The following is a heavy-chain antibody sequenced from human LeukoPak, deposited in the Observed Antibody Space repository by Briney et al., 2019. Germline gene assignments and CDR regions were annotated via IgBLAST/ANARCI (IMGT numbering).Heavy chain of an antibody. CDR1: GGTFSSYA. J-gene: IGHJ6*03. Sequence: SVKVSCKASGGTFSSYAISWVRQAPGQRLEWMGGVIPIFGTATYAQKFQGRVTITADESTSTAYMELSSLRSEDTAVYYCARGRITIFGVVIIPYYYMDVWGKGTTVTVSS. CDR2: VIPIFGTA. CDR3: ARGRITIFGVVIIPYYYMDV. V-gene: IGHV1-69*01. D-gene: IGHD3-3*01.